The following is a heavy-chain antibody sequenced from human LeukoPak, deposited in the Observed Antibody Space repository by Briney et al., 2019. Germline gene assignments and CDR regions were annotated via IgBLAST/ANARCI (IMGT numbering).Heavy chain of an antibody. CDR3: ARQGGYNSPLAY. Sequence: SETLSLTCTVSGGSISSYYWSWIRQPPGKGLEWIGYIYYSGSTNYNPSPKSRVTISVDTSKNQFSLKLSSVTAADTAVYYCARQGGYNSPLAYWGQGTLVTVSS. V-gene: IGHV4-59*08. J-gene: IGHJ4*02. D-gene: IGHD5-24*01. CDR2: IYYSGST. CDR1: GGSISSYY.